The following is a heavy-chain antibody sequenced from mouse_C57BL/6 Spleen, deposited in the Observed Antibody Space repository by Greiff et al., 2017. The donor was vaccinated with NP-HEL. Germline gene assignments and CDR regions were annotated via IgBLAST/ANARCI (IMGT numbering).Heavy chain of an antibody. CDR1: YFAFMASA. CDR3: GRSGGGYYGAMDY. Sequence: LQQSGAELVRPGSSVKLSCKDSYFAFMASAMHWVKQRPGHGLEWIGSFTMYSDATEYSENFKGKATLTANTSSSTAYMELSSLTSEDSAVYYGGRSGGGYYGAMDYWGQGTSVTVSS. J-gene: IGHJ4*01. V-gene: IGHV1-49*01. CDR2: FTMYSDAT. D-gene: IGHD2-1*01.